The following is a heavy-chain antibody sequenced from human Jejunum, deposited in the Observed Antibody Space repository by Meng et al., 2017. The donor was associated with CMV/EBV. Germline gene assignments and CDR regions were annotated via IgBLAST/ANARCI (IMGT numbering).Heavy chain of an antibody. CDR3: LRGSGGSV. V-gene: IGHV4-59*05. Sequence: GQLQESGPGLVESSATLSLSCTVSSGSITSYYWHWIRQPVGKRLEWIGSIYYSGSTYYNPSRKSRVTISVDTSKNQFFLKLSSVTAADTVVYHCLRGSGGSVWGQGTLVTVSS. CDR2: IYYSGST. D-gene: IGHD3-10*01. CDR1: SGSITSYY. J-gene: IGHJ1*01.